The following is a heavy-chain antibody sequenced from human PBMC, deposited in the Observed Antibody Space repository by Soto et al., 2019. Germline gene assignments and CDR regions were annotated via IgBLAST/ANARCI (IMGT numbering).Heavy chain of an antibody. Sequence: EVQLVESGGGLVKPGGSLRLSCAASGFTFSSHSVNWVRQAPGKGLEWVSCITATSSFIYYADSVKGRFTISRDNAKHSRYRQMDSLRVEDTAVYYCARGAVVGIGYFDLWGRGTLVTVSS. CDR2: ITATSSFI. V-gene: IGHV3-21*01. CDR3: ARGAVVGIGYFDL. CDR1: GFTFSSHS. J-gene: IGHJ2*01. D-gene: IGHD6-19*01.